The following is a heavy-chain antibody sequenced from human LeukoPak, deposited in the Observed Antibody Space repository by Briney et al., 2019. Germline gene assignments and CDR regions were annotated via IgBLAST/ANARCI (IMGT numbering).Heavy chain of an antibody. V-gene: IGHV3-30*02. CDR3: AKDDSGSWEGFDI. D-gene: IGHD1-26*01. Sequence: GGSLRLSCAASGFTFSSYGIHWVRQAPGKGLEWVAFIRYDGSNKYYADSVKGRFTISRDNSKNMLYLQMNSLRTEDTAVYYCAKDDSGSWEGFDIWGQGTMVTVSS. CDR2: IRYDGSNK. J-gene: IGHJ3*02. CDR1: GFTFSSYG.